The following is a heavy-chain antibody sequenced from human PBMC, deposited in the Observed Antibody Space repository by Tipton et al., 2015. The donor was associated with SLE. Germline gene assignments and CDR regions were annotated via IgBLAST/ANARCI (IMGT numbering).Heavy chain of an antibody. D-gene: IGHD2/OR15-2a*01. J-gene: IGHJ4*02. CDR1: GGSIGSGGYY. Sequence: TLSLTCTVSGGSIGSGGYYWSWIRQHPGKGLEWIGFIYYSGDTYYNPSLKSRATISRDTAKNQFSLNLRFVTAADTAVYYCARDTSFDHWGQGTLVTVSS. CDR2: IYYSGDT. CDR3: ARDTSFDH. V-gene: IGHV4-31*03.